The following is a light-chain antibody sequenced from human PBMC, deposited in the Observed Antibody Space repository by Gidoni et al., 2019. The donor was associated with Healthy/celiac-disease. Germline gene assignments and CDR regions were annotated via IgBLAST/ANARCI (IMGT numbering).Light chain of an antibody. V-gene: IGKV3-15*01. CDR2: GAS. CDR1: QSVSSN. CDR3: HQYNNWPPWT. Sequence: EIVMTQSPATLSVSPGERATLSCRASQSVSSNLAWYQQKPGQAPRLLIYGASTRATGIPARFSGSGSGTEFTLPISSLQSEDFAVYYCHQYNNWPPWTFGQXTKVEIK. J-gene: IGKJ1*01.